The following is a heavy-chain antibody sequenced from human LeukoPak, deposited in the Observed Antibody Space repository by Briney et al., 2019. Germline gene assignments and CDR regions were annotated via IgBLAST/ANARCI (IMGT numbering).Heavy chain of an antibody. V-gene: IGHV3-7*01. J-gene: IGHJ4*02. D-gene: IGHD4-11*01. CDR2: INEDGSEK. CDR3: ARSKIDY. Sequence: PGGSLRLSCAASGFTFSSYGMHWVRQAPGKGLEWVANINEDGSEKYYADSVEGRFTISRDNAKNSLDLQMNSLRADDTAIYYCARSKIDYWGQGTLVTVSS. CDR1: GFTFSSYG.